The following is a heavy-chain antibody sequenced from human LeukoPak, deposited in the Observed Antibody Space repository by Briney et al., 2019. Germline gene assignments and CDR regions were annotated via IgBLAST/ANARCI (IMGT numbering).Heavy chain of an antibody. CDR2: IYPGDSDT. Sequence: GESLKISCKGSGYSFTNYWIGWVRQMPGKGLEWMGIIYPGDSDTRYSPSFQGQVTISADKSISTAYLQWSSLKASDTAMYYCARHDPSFCSGGSCYSVALEYWGQGTLVTVSS. CDR3: ARHDPSFCSGGSCYSVALEY. CDR1: GYSFTNYW. J-gene: IGHJ4*02. D-gene: IGHD2-15*01. V-gene: IGHV5-51*01.